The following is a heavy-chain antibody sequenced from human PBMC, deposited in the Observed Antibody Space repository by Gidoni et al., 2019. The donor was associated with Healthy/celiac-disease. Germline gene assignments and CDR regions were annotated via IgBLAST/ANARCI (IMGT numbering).Heavy chain of an antibody. V-gene: IGHV3-23*01. CDR1: GFTFSSYS. Sequence: EVQLLSSGGGLVQPGGSLRLSCAASGFTFSSYSMSWVRHAPGKGLEWVSAISGSGGSTYYADSVKSRFTISRDNSKNTRYLQMNSLRAEDTAVYYCAKVGGRDSIVVVPAATRRSGYYFDYWGQGTLVTVSS. CDR3: AKVGGRDSIVVVPAATRRSGYYFDY. CDR2: ISGSGGST. J-gene: IGHJ4*02. D-gene: IGHD2-2*01.